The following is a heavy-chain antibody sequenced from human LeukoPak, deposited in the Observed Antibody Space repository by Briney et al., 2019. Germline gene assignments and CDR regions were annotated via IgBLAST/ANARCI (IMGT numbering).Heavy chain of an antibody. D-gene: IGHD6-13*01. J-gene: IGHJ5*02. CDR1: GFTFTRYW. CDR2: VKQDGSQA. CDR3: AKDMGIAANNWFDP. V-gene: IGHV3-7*03. Sequence: GGSLTLSCATSGFTFTRYWMAWIRQSPGKGLEWVANVKQDGSQAYYLESVKGRFTISRDNAKNSLYLQMNSLRPEDTALYYCAKDMGIAANNWFDPWGQGTLVTVSS.